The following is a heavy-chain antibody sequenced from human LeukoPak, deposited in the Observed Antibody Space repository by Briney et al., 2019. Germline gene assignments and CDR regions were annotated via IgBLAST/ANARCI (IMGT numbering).Heavy chain of an antibody. D-gene: IGHD2-15*01. CDR2: ISGSGGST. CDR1: GFTFSSYA. CDR3: AKFKGYCSGGTCFHFDY. J-gene: IGHJ4*02. Sequence: GGSLRLSCAASGFTFSSYAMSWVRQAPGKGLEWVSAISGSGGSTYYADSVKGRFTISRDNSKNTLYLQVNSLRAEDTAVYYCAKFKGYCSGGTCFHFDYWGQGTLVTVSS. V-gene: IGHV3-23*01.